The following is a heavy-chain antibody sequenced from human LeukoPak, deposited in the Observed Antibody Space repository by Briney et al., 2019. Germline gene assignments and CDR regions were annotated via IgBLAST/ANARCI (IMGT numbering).Heavy chain of an antibody. CDR2: IIPILGIA. D-gene: IGHD3-10*01. CDR3: ASSTNWVAGSGSYYPPYNWFDP. V-gene: IGHV1-69*04. J-gene: IGHJ5*02. Sequence: GASVKVSCQASGGTFSSYAISWVRQAPGQGLEWMGRIIPILGIANYAQKFQGRVTITADKSTSTAYMELSSLRSEDTAVYYCASSTNWVAGSGSYYPPYNWFDPWGQGTLVTVSS. CDR1: GGTFSSYA.